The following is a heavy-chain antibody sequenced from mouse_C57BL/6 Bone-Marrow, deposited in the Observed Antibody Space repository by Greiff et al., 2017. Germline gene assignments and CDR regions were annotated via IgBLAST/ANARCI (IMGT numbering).Heavy chain of an antibody. CDR1: GYAFSSSW. CDR2: IYPGDGDT. V-gene: IGHV1-82*01. Sequence: QVQLQQSGPELVKPGASVKISCKASGYAFSSSWMNWVKQRPGKGLEWIGGIYPGDGDTNYNGKFKGKATLTADKSSSTAYMQLSSLTSEDSAVYFCARGGEYEWFAYWGQGTLLTVSA. J-gene: IGHJ3*01. CDR3: ARGGEYEWFAY. D-gene: IGHD2-13*01.